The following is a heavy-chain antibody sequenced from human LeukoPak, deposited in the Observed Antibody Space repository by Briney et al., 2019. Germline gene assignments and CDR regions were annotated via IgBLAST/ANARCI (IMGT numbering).Heavy chain of an antibody. CDR1: GYTFTGYD. J-gene: IGHJ5*02. CDR2: MNPNSGNT. V-gene: IGHV1-8*01. D-gene: IGHD6-19*01. CDR3: ARGRSYKVDSSGWPGYWFDP. Sequence: ASVKVSCKASGYTFTGYDINWVRQATGQGLEWMGWMNPNSGNTGYAQKFQGRVTMTRNTSISTAYMELSSLRSEDTAVYYCARGRSYKVDSSGWPGYWFDPWGQGTLVTVSS.